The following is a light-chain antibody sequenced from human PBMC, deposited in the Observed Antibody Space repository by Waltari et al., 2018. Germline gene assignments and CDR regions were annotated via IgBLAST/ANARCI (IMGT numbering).Light chain of an antibody. J-gene: IGKJ1*01. Sequence: EILLTQSPATLSLNPGDTATLSCRAIRSVYIYLPWYQQRPGPAPRLLLSDASTRATGTPARFSGGGSGTDFTLTISSLEPEDFAVYYCQQRNNWPPTFGQGTTV. V-gene: IGKV3-11*01. CDR1: RSVYIY. CDR2: DAS. CDR3: QQRNNWPPT.